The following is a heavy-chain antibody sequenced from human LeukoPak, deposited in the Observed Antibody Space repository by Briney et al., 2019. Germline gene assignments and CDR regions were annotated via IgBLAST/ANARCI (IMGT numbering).Heavy chain of an antibody. J-gene: IGHJ4*02. CDR2: IYYSGST. CDR1: GGSISSSSYY. CDR3: ARQLEDYYDSSGYYDY. D-gene: IGHD3-22*01. Sequence: SETLSLTCTVSGGSISSSSYYWGWIRQPPGKGLEWSGSIYYSGSTYYNPSLKSRVTISVDTSKNQFSLKLSSVTAADTAVYYCARQLEDYYDSSGYYDYWGQGTLVTVSS. V-gene: IGHV4-39*01.